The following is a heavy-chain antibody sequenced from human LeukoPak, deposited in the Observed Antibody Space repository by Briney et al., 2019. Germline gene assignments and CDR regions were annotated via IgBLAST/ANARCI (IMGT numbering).Heavy chain of an antibody. CDR2: INQDGSVR. V-gene: IGHV3-7*01. J-gene: IGHJ1*01. CDR3: ARDQNFYDRTGEGYFQH. D-gene: IGHD3-22*01. Sequence: GGSLRLSCAASGFNFGTFWMSWVRQAPGRGLEWVAKINQDGSVRDYVNSVEGRFTISRDNANNFLHLQMNSLRADDAAVYYCARDQNFYDRTGEGYFQHWGQGTLVTVSS. CDR1: GFNFGTFW.